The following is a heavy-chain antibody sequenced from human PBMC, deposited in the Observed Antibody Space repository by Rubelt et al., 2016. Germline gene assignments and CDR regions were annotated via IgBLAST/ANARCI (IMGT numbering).Heavy chain of an antibody. V-gene: IGHV3-23*01. D-gene: IGHD1-26*01. CDR3: AKGELTKLRFDY. Sequence: GKGLEWVSSIWGNSASTYYADSVKGRFTISRDNSKNMLELQMSSLGAVETAVYYCAKGELTKLRFDYWGQGTLVTVSS. CDR2: IWGNSAST. J-gene: IGHJ4*02.